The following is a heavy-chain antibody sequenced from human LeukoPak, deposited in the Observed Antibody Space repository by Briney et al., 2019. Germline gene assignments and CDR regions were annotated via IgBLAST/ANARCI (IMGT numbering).Heavy chain of an antibody. Sequence: GASVKVSCKGSGYTFAGYYMHWVRQAPGQGLEWMGWINPNSGGTNYAQKFQGRVTMTRDTSISTAYMELSRLRSDDTAVYYCARIGGGIDAFDIWGQGTMVTVSS. CDR2: INPNSGGT. CDR1: GYTFAGYY. D-gene: IGHD3-3*01. CDR3: ARIGGGIDAFDI. J-gene: IGHJ3*02. V-gene: IGHV1-2*02.